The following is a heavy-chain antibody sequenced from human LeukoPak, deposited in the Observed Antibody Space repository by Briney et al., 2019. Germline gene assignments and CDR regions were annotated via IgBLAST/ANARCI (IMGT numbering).Heavy chain of an antibody. CDR2: IYPGDSDT. D-gene: IGHD6-19*01. CDR1: GYSFTTYW. V-gene: IGHV5-51*01. CDR3: ARQEYSSGHDAFDL. J-gene: IGHJ3*01. Sequence: PGESLKISCKGSGYSFTTYWIGWVRQMPGKGLEWMGIIYPGDSDTRYSPSFQGQVTISADKSISTAYLQWSSLKASDTATYYCARQEYSSGHDAFDLWGQGTMVTVSS.